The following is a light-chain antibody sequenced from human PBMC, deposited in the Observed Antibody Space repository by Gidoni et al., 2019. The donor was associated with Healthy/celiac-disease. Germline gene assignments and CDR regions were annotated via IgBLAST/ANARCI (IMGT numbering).Light chain of an antibody. V-gene: IGKV1-5*03. Sequence: DIQMTQSPSTLSASVGDRVTITCRDSQSISSWLAWYQQKPGKAPKLLIYKASSLESGVPSRFSGSGSGTEFTLTISSLQTDDFATYYCQQYNSYWTFGQGTKVEIK. CDR1: QSISSW. J-gene: IGKJ1*01. CDR2: KAS. CDR3: QQYNSYWT.